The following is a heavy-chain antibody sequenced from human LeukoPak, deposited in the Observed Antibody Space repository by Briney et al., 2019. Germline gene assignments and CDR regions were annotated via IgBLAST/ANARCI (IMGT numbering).Heavy chain of an antibody. V-gene: IGHV3-21*01. Sequence: GGSLRLSCAASGFTFSSYSMNWVRQAPGKGLEWVSSISSSSSYIYYADSVKGRFTISRDNAKNSLYLQMNSLRAEDTAVYYCARVPPPYYYDSSGYLDYWGQGTLVTVSS. D-gene: IGHD3-22*01. CDR3: ARVPPPYYYDSSGYLDY. J-gene: IGHJ4*02. CDR2: ISSSSSYI. CDR1: GFTFSSYS.